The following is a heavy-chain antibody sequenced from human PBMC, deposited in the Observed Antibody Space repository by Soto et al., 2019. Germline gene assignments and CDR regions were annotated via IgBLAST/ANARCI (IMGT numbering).Heavy chain of an antibody. CDR3: ARPFQSWPGGWYFDL. Sequence: ASVKVSCKASGGTFSSYSINWLRQAPVQGLEWMGGIIPIFGTANSAQKFQGRVTLTADESTSTAHMELNSLRNEDTAVYYCARPFQSWPGGWYFDLWGRGTLVTVSS. V-gene: IGHV1-69*13. CDR1: GGTFSSYS. D-gene: IGHD3-16*01. J-gene: IGHJ2*01. CDR2: IIPIFGTA.